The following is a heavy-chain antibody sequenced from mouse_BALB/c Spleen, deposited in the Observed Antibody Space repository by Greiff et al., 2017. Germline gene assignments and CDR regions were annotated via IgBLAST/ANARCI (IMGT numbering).Heavy chain of an antibody. CDR1: GFTFSDYY. V-gene: IGHV5-4*02. CDR2: ISDGGSYT. J-gene: IGHJ2*01. CDR3: ARENYGSSYVDY. D-gene: IGHD1-1*01. Sequence: EVKLMESGGGLVKPGGSLKLSCAASGFTFSDYYMYWVRQTPEKRLEWVATISDGGSYTYYPDSVKGRFTISRDNAKNNLYLQMSSLKSEDTAMYYCARENYGSSYVDYWGQGTTLTVSS.